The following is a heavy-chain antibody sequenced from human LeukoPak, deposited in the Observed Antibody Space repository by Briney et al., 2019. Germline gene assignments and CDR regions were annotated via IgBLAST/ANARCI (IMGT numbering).Heavy chain of an antibody. Sequence: ASVKVSCKASGYMFTDYYIHWVRQAPGQGLEWMGWINPNSGGINDAVKLQGRVTMTRVTSISTAYMEVSRLRPDDTAVYYCARLPTYNWNDYGLDVWGQGTTVTVPS. CDR1: GYMFTDYY. J-gene: IGHJ6*02. V-gene: IGHV1-2*02. CDR2: INPNSGGI. D-gene: IGHD1-1*01. CDR3: ARLPTYNWNDYGLDV.